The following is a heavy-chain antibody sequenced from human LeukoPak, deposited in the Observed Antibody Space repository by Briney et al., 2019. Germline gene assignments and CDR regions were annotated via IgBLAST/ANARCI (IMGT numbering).Heavy chain of an antibody. J-gene: IGHJ4*02. D-gene: IGHD5-18*01. CDR1: GDSVSSNSAA. CDR3: ARDVDTAMLY. Sequence: SQTLSLTCGISGDSVSSNSAAWNWIRQSPSRGLEWLGRTYYRSKWYNEYAVFVKSRITIKSDTSKNQFSLQLNSVTPEDTAVYYCARDVDTAMLYWGQGTLVTVS. V-gene: IGHV6-1*01. CDR2: TYYRSKWYN.